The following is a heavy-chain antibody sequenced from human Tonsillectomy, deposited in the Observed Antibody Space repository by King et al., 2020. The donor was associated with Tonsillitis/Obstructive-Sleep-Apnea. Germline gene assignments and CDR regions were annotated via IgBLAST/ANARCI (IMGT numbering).Heavy chain of an antibody. Sequence: VQLVESGAEVKKPGESLKISCKGSGYIFTTYWIAWVRQMPGKGLEWMGIIYPGDSDTRYSPSFQGQVTISADKSISTAYLQWSSLKASDTAMYYCAGYYDSSGYSLGAFDIWGQGTVVTVSS. J-gene: IGHJ3*02. D-gene: IGHD3-22*01. CDR3: AGYYDSSGYSLGAFDI. CDR2: IYPGDSDT. V-gene: IGHV5-51*01. CDR1: GYIFTTYW.